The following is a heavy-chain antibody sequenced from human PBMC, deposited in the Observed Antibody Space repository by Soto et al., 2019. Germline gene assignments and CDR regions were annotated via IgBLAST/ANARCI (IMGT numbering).Heavy chain of an antibody. CDR3: ARLIEWERKPGPLTDY. V-gene: IGHV5-51*01. CDR1: GYSFTSYW. D-gene: IGHD1-26*01. Sequence: HGESLKISCNGSGYSFTSYWNGWVRQMPGKGLEWMGIIYPGDSDTRYSPSFQGQVTISADKSLSTAYLQWSSLKASDTAMYYCARLIEWERKPGPLTDYWGQGTLVTVSS. CDR2: IYPGDSDT. J-gene: IGHJ4*02.